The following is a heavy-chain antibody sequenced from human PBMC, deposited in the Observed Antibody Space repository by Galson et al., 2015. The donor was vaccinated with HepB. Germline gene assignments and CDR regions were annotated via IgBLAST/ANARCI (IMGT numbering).Heavy chain of an antibody. J-gene: IGHJ4*02. CDR2: ISGSGGST. CDR1: GFTFSSYA. D-gene: IGHD1-26*01. Sequence: SLRLSCAASGFTFSSYAMSWVRQAPGKGLEWVSAISGSGGSTYYADSVKGRFTISRDNSKNTLYLQMNSLRAEDTAVYYCAKVWRDYSGSYYFDYWGQGTLVTVSS. V-gene: IGHV3-23*01. CDR3: AKVWRDYSGSYYFDY.